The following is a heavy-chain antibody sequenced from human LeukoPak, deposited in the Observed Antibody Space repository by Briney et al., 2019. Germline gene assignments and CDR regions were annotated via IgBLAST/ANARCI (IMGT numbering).Heavy chain of an antibody. CDR1: GFTFSSYG. V-gene: IGHV3-48*01. CDR3: ARGVVATIGS. D-gene: IGHD5-12*01. CDR2: ISSDSSTI. J-gene: IGHJ4*02. Sequence: GGSLRLSCAASGFTFSSYGMNWVRQAPGKGLEWVSFISSDSSTIYYADSVRGRFTISRDNAENSLFLQMNSLRAEDTAVYYCARGVVATIGSWGQGTLVTVSS.